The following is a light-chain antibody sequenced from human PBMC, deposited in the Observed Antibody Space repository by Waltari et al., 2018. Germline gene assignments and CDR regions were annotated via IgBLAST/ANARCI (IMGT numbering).Light chain of an antibody. J-gene: IGKJ2*01. CDR3: QQDYNLPYT. CDR2: GAS. V-gene: IGKV3D-7*01. CDR1: QRISSRY. Sequence: EIVMTQSPATLYLSPGERATLSCRASQRISSRYISGYQQRPGQSPRLLIYGASTRATGIPARFSGSRSRTDFTLTISSLQPEDFSVYYCQQDYNLPYTFGQGTQLEIQ.